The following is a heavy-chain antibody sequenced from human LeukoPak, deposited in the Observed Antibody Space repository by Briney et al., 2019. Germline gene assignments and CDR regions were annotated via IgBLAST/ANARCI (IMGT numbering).Heavy chain of an antibody. CDR1: GFTVSSNH. D-gene: IGHD4-17*01. Sequence: GGSLRLSCAASGFTVSSNHMSWVRQAPVKVLEWVSVIYSGGSTYYADSVKGRFTISRDNSKNTLYLQMNSLRAGDTAVYYCASAITTVTRLDYWGQGTLVTVSS. CDR3: ASAITTVTRLDY. J-gene: IGHJ4*02. V-gene: IGHV3-53*01. CDR2: IYSGGST.